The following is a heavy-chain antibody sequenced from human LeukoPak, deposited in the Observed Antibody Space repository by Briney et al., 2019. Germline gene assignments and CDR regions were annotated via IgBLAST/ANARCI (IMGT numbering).Heavy chain of an antibody. J-gene: IGHJ3*01. V-gene: IGHV3-23*01. CDR2: ISVSGDST. D-gene: IGHD3-10*01. Sequence: GGSLSLSCAASGFTFTTYAMSWVRQAPGKGLEWVSTISVSGDSTYYAGSVKGRFTISRDNSKNTLYLQMNSPRAEDTARYYCAKGVGGFGEFNAFDVWGQGTMVTVSS. CDR1: GFTFTTYA. CDR3: AKGVGGFGEFNAFDV.